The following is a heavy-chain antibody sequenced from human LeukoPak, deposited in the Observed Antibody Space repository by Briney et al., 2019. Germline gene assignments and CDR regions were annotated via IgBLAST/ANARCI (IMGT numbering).Heavy chain of an antibody. Sequence: SETLSLTCAVYGGSFSGYYWSWIRQPPGKGLEWIGEINHSGSTNYNPSLKSRVTISVDTSKNQFSLKLSSVTAADTAVYCCAREYCSSTSCYGWFDPWGQGTLVTVSS. J-gene: IGHJ5*02. D-gene: IGHD2-2*01. V-gene: IGHV4-34*01. CDR1: GGSFSGYY. CDR3: AREYCSSTSCYGWFDP. CDR2: INHSGST.